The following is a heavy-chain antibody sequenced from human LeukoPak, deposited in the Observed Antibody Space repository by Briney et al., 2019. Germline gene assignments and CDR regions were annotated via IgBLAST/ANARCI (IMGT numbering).Heavy chain of an antibody. V-gene: IGHV4-34*01. CDR2: ISHSGRT. Sequence: SETLSLTCAVYGGSFSGYYWSWIRQPPGNRPEWIGEISHSGRTNYNPSLRPRVTISVDTSKNRFSLKLSSVTAADTAVYYCARGRYCTGTNCYRVDFDYWGQGTLVTVSS. CDR3: ARGRYCTGTNCYRVDFDY. J-gene: IGHJ4*02. CDR1: GGSFSGYY. D-gene: IGHD2-8*02.